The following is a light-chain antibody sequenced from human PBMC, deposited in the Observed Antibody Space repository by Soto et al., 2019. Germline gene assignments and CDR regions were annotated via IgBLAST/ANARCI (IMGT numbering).Light chain of an antibody. J-gene: IGKJ5*01. CDR1: QGISSF. CDR2: GAT. Sequence: INLTQSPSSLSASVGERVTITCRASQGISSFLAWYQQEPGKAPKLLISGATTLQSGVPSRFSGSGSGTNFTLTISSLQPEDFATYYCQQFKSYVSFGQGTRLEIK. V-gene: IGKV1-9*01. CDR3: QQFKSYVS.